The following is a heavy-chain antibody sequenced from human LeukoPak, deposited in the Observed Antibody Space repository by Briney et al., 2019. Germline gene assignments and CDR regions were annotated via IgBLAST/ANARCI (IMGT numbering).Heavy chain of an antibody. V-gene: IGHV1-2*02. CDR2: INPKSGGT. CDR3: ARNLWFGESGDAFDM. J-gene: IGHJ3*02. CDR1: GYSFTGHY. Sequence: ASVKVSCKASGYSFTGHYMHWVRQAPGQGLEWMGWINPKSGGTNYAQKFQGRVTMTRDTSISTAYMDMSSLRSDDTAVYHCARNLWFGESGDAFDMWGQGTMVTVSS. D-gene: IGHD3-10*01.